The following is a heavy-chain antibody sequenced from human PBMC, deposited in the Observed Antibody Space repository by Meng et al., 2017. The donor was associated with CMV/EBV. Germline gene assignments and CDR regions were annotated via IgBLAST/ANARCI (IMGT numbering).Heavy chain of an antibody. CDR2: INHCGST. CDR1: GGAFRGYY. V-gene: IGHV4-34*01. D-gene: IGHD6-13*01. J-gene: IGHJ4*02. Sequence: HVHLHQCGAGLWKPSESLSPTLSVYGGAFRGYYWRLIRQPPGKGLEWIGEINHCGSTNYNPSLKSRVNISVDTSNNQFSLKLSSLTASDTAVYYCARGGIAAAGPFDYWGQGTLVTVSS. CDR3: ARGGIAAAGPFDY.